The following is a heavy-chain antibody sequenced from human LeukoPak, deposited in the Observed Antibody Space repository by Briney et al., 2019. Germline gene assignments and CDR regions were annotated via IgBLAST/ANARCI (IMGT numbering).Heavy chain of an antibody. D-gene: IGHD2-8*01. CDR2: IWYDGSNK. CDR1: GFTFSSYG. CDR3: ARGSWMVYAAYYYYGMDV. V-gene: IGHV3-33*01. J-gene: IGHJ6*02. Sequence: GRSLRLSCAASGFTFSSYGMHWVRQAPGKGLEWVAVIWYDGSNKYYADYVKGRFTISRDNSKNTLYLQMNSLRAEDTAVYYCARGSWMVYAAYYYYGMDVWGQGTTVTVSS.